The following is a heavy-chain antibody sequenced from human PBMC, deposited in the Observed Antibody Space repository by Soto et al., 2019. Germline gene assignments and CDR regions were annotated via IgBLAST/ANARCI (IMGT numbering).Heavy chain of an antibody. CDR1: GFTVDDYA. J-gene: IGHJ4*02. CDR3: AKDLTWGGMTTIHYVDS. V-gene: IGHV3-9*01. D-gene: IGHD3-16*01. CDR2: ISSNSDTI. Sequence: EVQLVESGGGLVQPGRSLRLSCVASGFTVDDYAMHWVRQAPGTGLEWVSGISSNSDTIDYADSVKGRFTVSRDNAKNSLLMQMSSLRPEDTALYYCAKDLTWGGMTTIHYVDSCGQGTQVTVSS.